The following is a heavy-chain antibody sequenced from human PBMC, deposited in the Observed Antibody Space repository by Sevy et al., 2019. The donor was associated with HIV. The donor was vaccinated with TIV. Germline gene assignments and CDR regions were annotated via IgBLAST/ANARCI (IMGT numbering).Heavy chain of an antibody. D-gene: IGHD1-26*01. CDR3: ARAFTGGYQQPFDY. J-gene: IGHJ4*02. Sequence: RGSLRLSCAASGFTFSSHAMSWVRQAPGKGLEWVSAISDSGTTTYYEDSVKGRFTISRDNSKNTLYLQMDGLRAEDTAIYYCARAFTGGYQQPFDYWGQGTLVTVSS. V-gene: IGHV3-23*01. CDR1: GFTFSSHA. CDR2: ISDSGTTT.